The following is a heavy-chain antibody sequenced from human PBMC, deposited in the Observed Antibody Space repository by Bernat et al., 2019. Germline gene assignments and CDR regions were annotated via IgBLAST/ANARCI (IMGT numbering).Heavy chain of an antibody. CDR2: INPNSGGT. CDR1: GYTFTGYY. CDR3: ARDRRFNDDYIWGSNRDTEVLDFQH. D-gene: IGHD3-16*02. V-gene: IGHV1-2*06. J-gene: IGHJ1*01. Sequence: QVQLVQSGAEVKKPGASVKVSCKASGYTFTGYYMHWVRQAPGQGLEWIGRINPNSGGTNYAQKFQGRVTMTRNTSISTAYMEMSRVRSDETAVYYCARDRRFNDDYIWGSNRDTEVLDFQHWGQGTLVTVSS.